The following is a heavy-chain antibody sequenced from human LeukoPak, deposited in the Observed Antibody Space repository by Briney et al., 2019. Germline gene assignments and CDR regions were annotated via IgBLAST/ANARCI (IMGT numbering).Heavy chain of an antibody. D-gene: IGHD1-14*01. CDR1: GDSLSSHY. CDR2: IYYSANA. J-gene: IGHJ6*03. Sequence: HSETLSLTCTVSGDSLSSHYWSWIRQPPGKGLEWIGYIYYSANASYNPSPKSRVTISVDTSKNQFSMKLISVTAADTAVYYCARLFSVPQPSYYYYYMDVWGKGTTVTVSS. V-gene: IGHV4-59*11. CDR3: ARLFSVPQPSYYYYYMDV.